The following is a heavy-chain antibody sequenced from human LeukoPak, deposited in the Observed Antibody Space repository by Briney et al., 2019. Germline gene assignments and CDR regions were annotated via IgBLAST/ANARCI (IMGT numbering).Heavy chain of an antibody. J-gene: IGHJ1*01. V-gene: IGHV4-30-4*08. D-gene: IGHD6-13*01. CDR2: IYYSGST. Sequence: SQTLSLTCTVSGGSISSGDYYWSWIRQPPGKGLEWIGYIYYSGSTYYNPSLKSRVTISVDTSKNQFSLKLSSVTAADTAVYYCASSYSSSWQGGYSPFQHRGQGTLVTVSS. CDR1: GGSISSGDYY. CDR3: ASSYSSSWQGGYSPFQH.